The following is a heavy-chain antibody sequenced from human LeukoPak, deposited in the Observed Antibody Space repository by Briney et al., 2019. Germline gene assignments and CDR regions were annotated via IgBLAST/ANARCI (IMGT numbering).Heavy chain of an antibody. CDR3: ARDGSVVVTAIGFDY. CDR2: INPNSGGT. CDR1: GYTFAGYY. D-gene: IGHD2-21*02. Sequence: ASVKVSCKASGYTFAGYYMHWVRQAPGQGLEWMGWINPNSGGTNYAQKFQGRVTMTRDTSISTAYMELSRLRSDDTAVYYCARDGSVVVTAIGFDYWGQGTLVTVSS. V-gene: IGHV1-2*02. J-gene: IGHJ4*02.